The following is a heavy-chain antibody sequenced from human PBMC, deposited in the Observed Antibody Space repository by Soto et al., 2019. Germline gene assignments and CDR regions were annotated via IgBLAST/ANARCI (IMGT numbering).Heavy chain of an antibody. Sequence: QITLNESGPTVVRPTETLTLTCRFSGFSLTTSGVGVGWIRQSPGKAPEWLALIYWDDDKRYSASLKSRLTITKDTSKNQVGLTVSDLDSTDTATYYCANRVLRTVFGLVTTTAIYFDFWGQGTPVAVSS. D-gene: IGHD3-3*01. J-gene: IGHJ4*02. CDR2: IYWDDDK. V-gene: IGHV2-5*02. CDR3: ANRVLRTVFGLVTTTAIYFDF. CDR1: GFSLTTSGVG.